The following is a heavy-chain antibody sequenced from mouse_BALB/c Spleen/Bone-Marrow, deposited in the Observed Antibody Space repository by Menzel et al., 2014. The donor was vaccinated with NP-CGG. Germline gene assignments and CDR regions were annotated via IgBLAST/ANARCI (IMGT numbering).Heavy chain of an antibody. CDR1: GFTFSDYY. CDR3: VRDGDYRYAY. J-gene: IGHJ3*01. Sequence: EVKLEESGGGLVKPGGSLKLSCAASGFTFSDYYIYWVRRTPEKRLEWDATISDGGTYTYYPDTVKGRFTISRDNAKNNLHLQMNGLKSEDTAMYYCVRDGDYRYAYWGQGTLVTVSA. D-gene: IGHD2-14*01. CDR2: ISDGGTYT. V-gene: IGHV5-4*02.